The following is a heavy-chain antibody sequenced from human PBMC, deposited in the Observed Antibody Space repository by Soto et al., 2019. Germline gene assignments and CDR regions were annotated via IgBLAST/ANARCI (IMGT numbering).Heavy chain of an antibody. J-gene: IGHJ4*02. Sequence: QLQVQGSGPRLVKPSETLSLTCAVSGGSMRSSGYYWGWIRQPPGKGLECIGNIDYSGNTYYNPSLKSRATLSVDTSKNQFSLKLSSVIAADTAVYYCARGVLTATSAEAFDYWGQGTLVTVSS. CDR2: IDYSGNT. CDR1: GGSMRSSGYY. D-gene: IGHD1-7*01. V-gene: IGHV4-39*01. CDR3: ARGVLTATSAEAFDY.